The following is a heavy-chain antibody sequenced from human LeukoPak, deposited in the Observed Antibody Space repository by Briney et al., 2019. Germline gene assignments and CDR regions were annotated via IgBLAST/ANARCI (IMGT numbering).Heavy chain of an antibody. CDR2: K. J-gene: IGHJ4*02. D-gene: IGHD3-16*02. V-gene: IGHV3-30*04. CDR3: AGGLSTDY. CDR1: GFTFSSYA. Sequence: PGGSLRLSCAASGFTFSSYAMHWVRQAPGKGLEWVAVKYYADSVKGRFTISRDNSKNTLYLQMNSLRAEDTAVHYCAGGLSTDYWGQGTLVTVSS.